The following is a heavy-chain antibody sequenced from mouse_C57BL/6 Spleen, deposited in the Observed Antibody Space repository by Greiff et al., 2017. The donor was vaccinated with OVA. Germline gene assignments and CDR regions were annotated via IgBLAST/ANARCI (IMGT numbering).Heavy chain of an antibody. CDR3: TRHYYGSSYYIDY. CDR2: IDPETGGT. D-gene: IGHD1-1*01. J-gene: IGHJ2*01. V-gene: IGHV1-15*01. CDR1: GYTFTDYE. Sequence: VQVVESGAELVRPGASVTLSCKASGYTFTDYEMHWVKQTPVHGLEWIGAIDPETGGTAYNQKFKGKAILTADKSSSTAYMELRSLTSEDSAVYYCTRHYYGSSYYIDYWGQGTTLTVSS.